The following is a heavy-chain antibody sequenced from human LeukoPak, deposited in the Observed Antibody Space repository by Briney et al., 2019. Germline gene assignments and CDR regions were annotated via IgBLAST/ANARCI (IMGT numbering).Heavy chain of an antibody. CDR1: GYTFTSYD. Sequence: ASVKVSCKASGYTFTSYDINWVRQATGQGLEWMGWMNPNSGNTGYAQKFQGRVTMTRNTSISTAYMELSSLRSADTAVYYCARGNDYGGNSDYWGQGTLVTVSS. CDR3: ARGNDYGGNSDY. J-gene: IGHJ4*02. CDR2: MNPNSGNT. D-gene: IGHD4-23*01. V-gene: IGHV1-8*01.